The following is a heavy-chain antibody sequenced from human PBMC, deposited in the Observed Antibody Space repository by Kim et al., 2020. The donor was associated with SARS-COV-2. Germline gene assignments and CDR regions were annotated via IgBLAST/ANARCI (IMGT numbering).Heavy chain of an antibody. Sequence: SETLSLTCTVSGGSISSSSYYWGWIRQPPGKGLEWIGSIYYSGSTYYNPSLKSRVTISVDTSKNQFSLKLSSVTAADTAVYYCARDSIVVGATHFDYWGQGTLVTVSS. CDR1: GGSISSSSYY. V-gene: IGHV4-39*07. CDR3: ARDSIVVGATHFDY. D-gene: IGHD2-15*01. CDR2: IYYSGST. J-gene: IGHJ4*02.